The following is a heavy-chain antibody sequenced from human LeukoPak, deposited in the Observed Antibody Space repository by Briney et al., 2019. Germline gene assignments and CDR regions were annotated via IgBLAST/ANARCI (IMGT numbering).Heavy chain of an antibody. CDR3: ARGIPGYFGTSGYYYEC. CDR2: IHHSGST. V-gene: IGHV4-4*02. CDR1: GDSISSNYW. Sequence: SETLSLTCAVSGDSISSNYWWTWGRQPPGKGLEWIGEIHHSGSTNYSPSLKSRATISVDYSGNQFSLGLSSVTAADTAVYYCARGIPGYFGTSGYYYECWGQGTLVTVSS. D-gene: IGHD3-22*01. J-gene: IGHJ4*02.